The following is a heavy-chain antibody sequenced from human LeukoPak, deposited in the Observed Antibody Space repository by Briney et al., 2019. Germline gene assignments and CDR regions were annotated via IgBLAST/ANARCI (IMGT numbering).Heavy chain of an antibody. CDR3: TTGGGSKVFDH. CDR2: IKSKTNGGAA. Sequence: GGSLRFSCAASGFTFSDAWMSWVRQAPGKGLEWVGRIKSKTNGGAADYGAPVKGRFNISRDDSETTLYLQLNSLKTEDTAVYFCTTGGGSKVFDHWGQGTLSPSPQ. CDR1: GFTFSDAW. J-gene: IGHJ4*02. D-gene: IGHD1-26*01. V-gene: IGHV3-15*01.